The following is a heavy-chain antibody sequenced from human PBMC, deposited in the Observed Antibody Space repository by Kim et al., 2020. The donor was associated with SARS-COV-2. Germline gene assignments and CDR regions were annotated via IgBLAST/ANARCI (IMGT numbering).Heavy chain of an antibody. D-gene: IGHD5-12*01. CDR1: GYSLSALS. CDR3: ATGPTLYSAYED. CDR2: FDPEHGAT. Sequence: SVKVSCKVSGYSLSALSIHWVRQAPGKGLEWTGGFDPEHGATIYAQNFQGRVSMTEDTSADTAYLELRGLKSEDTAVYYCATGPTLYSAYEDWGQGTLVIVSS. J-gene: IGHJ4*02. V-gene: IGHV1-24*01.